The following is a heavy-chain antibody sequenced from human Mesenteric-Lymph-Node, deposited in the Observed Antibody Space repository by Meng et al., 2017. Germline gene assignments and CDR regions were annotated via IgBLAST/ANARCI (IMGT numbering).Heavy chain of an antibody. D-gene: IGHD2-8*02. CDR2: MYFSGST. J-gene: IGHJ4*02. Sequence: QVQMQESGPGLVRPSETLSLTCSISGGSVISGSYYWSWIRQPPGKRLEWIGYMYFSGSTNYNPSLKSRVTISVDTSKKQFSLKLSSVTAADTAVYYCARRPTGIDYWGQGTLVTVSS. V-gene: IGHV4-61*01. CDR3: ARRPTGIDY. CDR1: GGSVISGSYY.